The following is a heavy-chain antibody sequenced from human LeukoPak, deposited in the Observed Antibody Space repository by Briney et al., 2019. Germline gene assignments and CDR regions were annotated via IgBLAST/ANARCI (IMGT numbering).Heavy chain of an antibody. J-gene: IGHJ6*02. CDR2: INPNSGGT. CDR3: ARDPRRSGYYPASMDV. V-gene: IGHV1-2*02. D-gene: IGHD3-22*01. CDR1: GYTFTGYY. Sequence: ASVKVSCKASGYTFTGYYMHWVRQAPGQGLEWMGWINPNSGGTNYAQRFQGRVTMTRDTPIGTAYMELSRLRSDDTAVYYCARDPRRSGYYPASMDVWGQGTTVTVSS.